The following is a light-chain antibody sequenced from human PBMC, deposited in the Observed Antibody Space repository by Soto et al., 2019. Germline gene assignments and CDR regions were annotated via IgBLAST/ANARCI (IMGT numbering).Light chain of an antibody. Sequence: DIQMTQSPSTLSASIGDRVTITCRASQSISSWLAWYQQKPGKAPKLLIYKASSLESGVPSRFSGSGSGTEFTLTISSLQPDDFATYYCQQYNSYPYTFGQGTRLEIK. CDR2: KAS. CDR3: QQYNSYPYT. CDR1: QSISSW. V-gene: IGKV1-5*03. J-gene: IGKJ5*01.